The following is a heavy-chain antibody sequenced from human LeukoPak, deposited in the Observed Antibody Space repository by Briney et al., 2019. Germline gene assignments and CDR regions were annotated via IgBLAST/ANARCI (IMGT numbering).Heavy chain of an antibody. Sequence: GGSLRLSCAASGFTFSSYGMHWVRQAPGKGLEWVAVISYDGSNKYYADSVKGRFTISRDNAKNSLYLQMNSLRAEDTAVYYCASAGYCSSTSCYESAFDIWGQGTMVTVSS. CDR1: GFTFSSYG. D-gene: IGHD2-2*01. J-gene: IGHJ3*02. CDR3: ASAGYCSSTSCYESAFDI. V-gene: IGHV3-30*03. CDR2: ISYDGSNK.